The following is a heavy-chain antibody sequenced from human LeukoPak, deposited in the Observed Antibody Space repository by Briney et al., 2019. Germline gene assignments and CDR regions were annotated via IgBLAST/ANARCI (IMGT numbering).Heavy chain of an antibody. Sequence: SETLSLTCAVYGGSFSGYYWSWIRQPPGKGLEWIGEINHSGSTNYNPSLKSRVTISVDTSKNQFSLKLSSVTAADTAVYYCARVGGVAGTGAYYFDYWGQGTLVTVTS. CDR3: ARVGGVAGTGAYYFDY. CDR2: INHSGST. CDR1: GGSFSGYY. D-gene: IGHD6-19*01. V-gene: IGHV4-34*01. J-gene: IGHJ4*02.